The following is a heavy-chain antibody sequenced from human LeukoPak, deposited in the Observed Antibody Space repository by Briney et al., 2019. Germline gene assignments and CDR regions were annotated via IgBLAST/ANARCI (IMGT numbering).Heavy chain of an antibody. V-gene: IGHV1-2*02. CDR2: INPNSGGT. Sequence: ASVKVSCTASGYTFTGYYMHWVRQAPGQGLEWMGWINPNSGGTNYAQKFQGRVTMTRDTSISTAYMELSRLRSDDTAVYYCARVLSIAVAGTFLYWGQGTLVTVSS. CDR1: GYTFTGYY. D-gene: IGHD6-19*01. CDR3: ARVLSIAVAGTFLY. J-gene: IGHJ4*02.